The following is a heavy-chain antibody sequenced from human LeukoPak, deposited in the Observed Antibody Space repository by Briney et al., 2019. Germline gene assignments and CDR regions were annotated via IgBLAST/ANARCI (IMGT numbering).Heavy chain of an antibody. CDR1: GGSFSGYY. CDR3: ARDSTVTRKIDY. Sequence: SETLSLTCAVYGGSFSGYYWSWIRQPPGKGLEWIGDINHSGSTNYNPSLKSRVTISVDTSKNQFSLKLSSVTAADTAVYYCARDSTVTRKIDYWGQGTLVTVSS. D-gene: IGHD4-17*01. V-gene: IGHV4-34*01. CDR2: INHSGST. J-gene: IGHJ4*02.